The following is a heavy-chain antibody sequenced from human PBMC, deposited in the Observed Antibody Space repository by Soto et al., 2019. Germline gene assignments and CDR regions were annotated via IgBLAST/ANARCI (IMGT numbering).Heavy chain of an antibody. V-gene: IGHV3-23*01. CDR2: ISGSGDST. Sequence: EVQLLESGGGLVQPGGSLRLSCAASGFTFSSYAMRWVRQAPVKGLEWVSAISGSGDSTYYADSVKGRFTISRDNSKNTLYVPMNRLRAEDTAVYYCARRGSGSYSDYWGQGTLVNVSS. CDR3: ARRGSGSYSDY. CDR1: GFTFSSYA. D-gene: IGHD1-26*01. J-gene: IGHJ4*02.